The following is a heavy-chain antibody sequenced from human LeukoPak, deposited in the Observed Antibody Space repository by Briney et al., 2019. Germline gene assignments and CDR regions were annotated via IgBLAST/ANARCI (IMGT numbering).Heavy chain of an antibody. J-gene: IGHJ4*02. V-gene: IGHV3-30-3*02. CDR1: GFTFSSYA. Sequence: GGSLRLSCAASGFTFSSYAIHWVRQAPGKGLEWVAVISYDGSKKYYADSVKGRFTISRDNSKNTLYLQMNSLRAEDTAVYYCAKWGYCSSTSCYSPLDYWGQGTLVTVSS. CDR2: ISYDGSKK. D-gene: IGHD2-2*02. CDR3: AKWGYCSSTSCYSPLDY.